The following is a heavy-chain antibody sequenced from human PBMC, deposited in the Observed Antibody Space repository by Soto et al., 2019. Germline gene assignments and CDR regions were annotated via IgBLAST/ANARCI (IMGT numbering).Heavy chain of an antibody. CDR2: IIPIFGTA. CDR1: GGTFSSYA. CDR3: ARVTVVVPAAILGSDYYYYYGMDV. Sequence: SVKVSCKASGGTFSSYAISWVRQAPGQGLEWMGAIIPIFGTAKYAQKFQGRVTITADESTSTAYMELSILRSVDTAVYYCARVTVVVPAAILGSDYYYYYGMDVWGQGTTVTVSS. D-gene: IGHD2-2*02. J-gene: IGHJ6*02. V-gene: IGHV1-69*13.